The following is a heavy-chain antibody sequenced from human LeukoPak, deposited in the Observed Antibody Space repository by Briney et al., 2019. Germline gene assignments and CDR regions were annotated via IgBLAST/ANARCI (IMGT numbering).Heavy chain of an antibody. CDR1: DYSISSGFH. J-gene: IGHJ4*02. CDR2: IYYSGST. D-gene: IGHD3-22*01. CDR3: ARDLGYYYDSSGYFDY. V-gene: IGHV4-38-2*02. Sequence: SETLSLTCTVSDYSISSGFHWGWIRQPPGKGLEWIGSIYYSGSTYYNPSLKSRVTISVDTSKNQFSLKLSSVTAADTAVYYCARDLGYYYDSSGYFDYWGQGTLVTVSS.